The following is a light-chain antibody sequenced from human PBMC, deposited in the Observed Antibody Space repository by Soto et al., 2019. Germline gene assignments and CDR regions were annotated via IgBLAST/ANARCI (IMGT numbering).Light chain of an antibody. CDR1: SSDVGGYSY. CDR2: DVT. CDR3: CPYTGSYSYV. Sequence: QSVLTQPHSVSGSPGQPVTISCTGTSSDVGGYSYVSWYQQHPGKAPQLIIYDVTERPSGVPDRFSGSKSGNTASLTISGLQAEDEADYYCCPYTGSYSYVFGIGTKVTVL. J-gene: IGLJ1*01. V-gene: IGLV2-11*01.